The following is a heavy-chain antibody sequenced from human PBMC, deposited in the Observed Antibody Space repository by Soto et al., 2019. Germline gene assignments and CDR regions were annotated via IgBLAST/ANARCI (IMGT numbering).Heavy chain of an antibody. CDR2: IYYSGST. V-gene: IGHV4-59*01. D-gene: IGHD5-12*01. Sequence: PSETLSLTCTVSGGPISSYYWSWIRQPPGKGLEWIGYIYYSGSTNYNPSLKSRVTISVDTSKNQFSLKLSSVTAADTAVYYCARYTRSSYSGYDFDYWGQGTLVTVSS. CDR1: GGPISSYY. CDR3: ARYTRSSYSGYDFDY. J-gene: IGHJ4*02.